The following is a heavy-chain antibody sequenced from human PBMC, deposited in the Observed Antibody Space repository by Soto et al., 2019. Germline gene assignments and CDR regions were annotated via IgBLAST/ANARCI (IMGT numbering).Heavy chain of an antibody. V-gene: IGHV6-1*01. CDR3: ARESEEHIVVVTAIGLKAYYYYGMDV. CDR2: TYYRSKWYN. Sequence: PSQTLSLTCAISGDSVSSNSAAWNWIRQSPSRGLEWLGRTYYRSKWYNDYAVSVKSRITINPDTSKNQFSLQLNSVTPEDTAVYYCARESEEHIVVVTAIGLKAYYYYGMDVWGQGTTVTVSS. D-gene: IGHD2-21*02. J-gene: IGHJ6*02. CDR1: GDSVSSNSAA.